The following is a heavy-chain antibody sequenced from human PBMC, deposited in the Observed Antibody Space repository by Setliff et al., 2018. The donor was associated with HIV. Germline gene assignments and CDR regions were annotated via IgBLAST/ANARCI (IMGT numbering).Heavy chain of an antibody. CDR2: IRNDGSNK. CDR3: ARDAQPGTVTIFGVVTYFDS. CDR1: DSTFRNYG. D-gene: IGHD3-3*01. Sequence: GGSLRLSCTAPDSTFRNYGIHWVRQAPDKGLQWVAYIRNDGSNKYYRDYVRYRFFVSRDNSKNTVFLEMNSLRYDDSGVYYCARDAQPGTVTIFGVVTYFDSWGRGTLVTVSS. J-gene: IGHJ4*02. V-gene: IGHV3-30*02.